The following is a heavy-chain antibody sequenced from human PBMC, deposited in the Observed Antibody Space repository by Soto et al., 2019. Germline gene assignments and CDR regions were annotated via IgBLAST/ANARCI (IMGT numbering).Heavy chain of an antibody. CDR2: INPRGLTK. Sequence: GGYLRLSCAASGYSFDAYIMNWVRQAPGKGLEWVSSINPRGLTKFYADSVRGRFTISRDDASSSLFLQMNNLRAEDTAVYYCATWYGNHYFGLDVWGQGTTVTVSS. CDR3: ATWYGNHYFGLDV. D-gene: IGHD6-13*01. CDR1: GYSFDAYI. J-gene: IGHJ6*02. V-gene: IGHV3-48*01.